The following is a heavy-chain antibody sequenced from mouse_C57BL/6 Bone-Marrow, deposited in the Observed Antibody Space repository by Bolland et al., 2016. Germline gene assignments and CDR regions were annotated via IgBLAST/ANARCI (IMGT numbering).Heavy chain of an antibody. J-gene: IGHJ3*01. V-gene: IGHV14-4*01. Sequence: ENGDTEYASKFQGKATITADTSSNTAYLQLSSLTSEDTAVYYCTTPFINAMDYWGQGTLV. CDR3: TTPFINAMDY. CDR2: ENGDT. D-gene: IGHD1-1*01.